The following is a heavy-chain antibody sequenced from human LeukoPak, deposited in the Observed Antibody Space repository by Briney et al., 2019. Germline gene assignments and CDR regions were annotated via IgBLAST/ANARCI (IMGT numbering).Heavy chain of an antibody. CDR3: ARYDFWSGRVFDY. CDR1: GFTFSSYW. Sequence: GGSLRLSCAASGFTFSSYWMSWVRQAPGKGLEWVANIKQDGSEKFYVDSVKGRFTISRDNAKNSLSLQMNSLRAEETAVYYCARYDFWSGRVFDYWGQGTLVTVSS. D-gene: IGHD3-3*01. J-gene: IGHJ4*02. V-gene: IGHV3-7*01. CDR2: IKQDGSEK.